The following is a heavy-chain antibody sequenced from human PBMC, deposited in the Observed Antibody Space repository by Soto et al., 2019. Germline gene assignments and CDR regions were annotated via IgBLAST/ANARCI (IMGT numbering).Heavy chain of an antibody. V-gene: IGHV3-48*01. CDR1: GFTFSASN. Sequence: GGSLRLSCAVSGFTFSASNMNWVCQAPGKGLEWVSYISSGGSTIYYADSVRGRFTISRDNAKNSLYLQMNSLRAEDSAVYYCERDWNYVDNYWGQGTLVTVSS. J-gene: IGHJ4*02. CDR2: ISSGGSTI. D-gene: IGHD1-7*01. CDR3: ERDWNYVDNY.